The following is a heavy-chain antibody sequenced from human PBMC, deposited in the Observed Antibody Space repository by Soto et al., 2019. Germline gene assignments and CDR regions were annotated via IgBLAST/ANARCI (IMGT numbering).Heavy chain of an antibody. V-gene: IGHV1-18*01. J-gene: IGHJ6*02. Sequence: ASVKVSCKASGYTFTSYGISWVRQAPGQGLEWMGWISAYNGNTNYAQKLQGRVTMTTDTSTSTAYMELRSPRSDDTAVYYCGVTTRWEYYYYYGMDVWGQGTTVTVSS. D-gene: IGHD5-12*01. CDR1: GYTFTSYG. CDR3: GVTTRWEYYYYYGMDV. CDR2: ISAYNGNT.